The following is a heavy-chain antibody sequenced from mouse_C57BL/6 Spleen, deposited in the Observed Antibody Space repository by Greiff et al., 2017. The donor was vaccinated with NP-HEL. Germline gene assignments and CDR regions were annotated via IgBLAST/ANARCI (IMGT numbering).Heavy chain of an antibody. CDR2: IYPGDGDT. V-gene: IGHV1-82*01. Sequence: QVQLQQSGPELVKPGASVKISCKASGYAFSSSWMNWVKQRPGKGLEWIGRIYPGDGDTNYNGKFKGKATLTADKSSRTNYMQLSSLKSEDSAVYFCARIANYYGSSYGYFDVWGTGTTVTVSS. CDR1: GYAFSSSW. D-gene: IGHD1-1*01. CDR3: ARIANYYGSSYGYFDV. J-gene: IGHJ1*03.